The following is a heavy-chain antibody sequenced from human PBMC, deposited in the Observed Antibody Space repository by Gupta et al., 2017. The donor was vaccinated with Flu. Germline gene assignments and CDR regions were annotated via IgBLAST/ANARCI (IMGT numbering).Heavy chain of an antibody. Sequence: QAQLIESGGGVVQLGRSLRLSCTAPGFIFSSYGMHWVRQATGKGLEWLTVMSNDGSNKYYADSGWGRFTISRDNSKNTLFLQMNSLRTEDTAVDYCARDSGWRYFDYWGQGTLVTVSS. D-gene: IGHD2-15*01. V-gene: IGHV3-30*03. CDR1: GFIFSSYG. J-gene: IGHJ4*02. CDR2: MSNDGSNK. CDR3: ARDSGWRYFDY.